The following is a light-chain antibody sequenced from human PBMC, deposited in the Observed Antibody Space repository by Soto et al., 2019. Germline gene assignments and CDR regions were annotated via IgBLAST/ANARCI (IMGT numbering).Light chain of an antibody. CDR3: QQYGSSGT. Sequence: DIVLMQSPGTRSLSPGERATLSCRASQSVSNNYLAWYPQEPGQAPRAPLHGASHRATGIPDRFNGSGSGTEFTLTISRLEPEDFAVYYCQQYGSSGTFGQGTKVDIK. J-gene: IGKJ1*01. CDR1: QSVSNNY. V-gene: IGKV3-20*01. CDR2: GAS.